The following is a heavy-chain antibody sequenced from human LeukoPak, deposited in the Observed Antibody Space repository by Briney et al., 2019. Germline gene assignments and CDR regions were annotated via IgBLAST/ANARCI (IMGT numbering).Heavy chain of an antibody. V-gene: IGHV3-30-3*01. J-gene: IGHJ4*02. CDR1: GFTFSSYA. D-gene: IGHD3-22*01. CDR2: ISYDGSNK. CDR3: ARGTSQWLLPHPFDY. Sequence: PGGSLRLSCAASGFTFSSYAMHWVRQAPGKGLEGVAVISYDGSNKYYADSVKGRFTISRDNSKNTLYLQMNSLRAEDTAVYYCARGTSQWLLPHPFDYWGQGTLVTVSS.